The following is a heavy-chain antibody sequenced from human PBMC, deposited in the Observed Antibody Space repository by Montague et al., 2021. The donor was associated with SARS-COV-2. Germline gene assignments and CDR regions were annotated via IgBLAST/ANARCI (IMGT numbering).Heavy chain of an antibody. V-gene: IGHV4-59*01. CDR2: MNNSGSP. J-gene: IGHJ3*01. Sequence: SETLSLTCPVSGGSISSYSWTWIRPPPGKGLGRSVYMNNSGSPNYNPSLTPPVTISVDTSKNQFSLKLSSVAAADTAVYYCARVGRSSSWYEVAFDFWGQGTMVTVSS. CDR1: GGSISSYS. D-gene: IGHD6-13*01. CDR3: ARVGRSSSWYEVAFDF.